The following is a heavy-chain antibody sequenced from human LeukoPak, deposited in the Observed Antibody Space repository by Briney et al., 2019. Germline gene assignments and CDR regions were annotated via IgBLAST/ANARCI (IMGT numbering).Heavy chain of an antibody. CDR2: IWYDGSNK. D-gene: IGHD6-19*01. J-gene: IGHJ4*02. CDR1: GFTFSSYG. V-gene: IGHV3-33*06. Sequence: GGSLRLSCAASGFTFSSYGMHWVRQAPGKGREWVAVIWYDGSNKYYAASVKGRFTISRDNSKNTLYLQMNSLRAEDTAVYYCAKGAGQLGWYGGPDYWGQGTLVTVSS. CDR3: AKGAGQLGWYGGPDY.